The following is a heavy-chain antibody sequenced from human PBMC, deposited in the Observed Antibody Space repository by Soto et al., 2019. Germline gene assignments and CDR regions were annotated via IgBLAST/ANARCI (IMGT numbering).Heavy chain of an antibody. V-gene: IGHV4-34*01. Sequence: SETLSLTCAVYGGSFSGYYWSWIRQPPGKGLEWIGEINHSGSTNYNPSLKSRVTISVDTSKNQFSLKLSSVTAADTAVYYCARVSSSWYRYYFDYWGQGTLVTVSS. CDR3: ARVSSSWYRYYFDY. D-gene: IGHD6-13*01. CDR2: INHSGST. J-gene: IGHJ4*02. CDR1: GGSFSGYY.